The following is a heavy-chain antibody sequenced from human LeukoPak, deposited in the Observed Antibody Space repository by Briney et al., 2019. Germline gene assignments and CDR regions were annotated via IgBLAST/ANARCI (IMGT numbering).Heavy chain of an antibody. Sequence: GASVKVSCKASGYTFTGYYMHWVRQAPGQGLEWMGWINPNSGGTNYAQKFQGRVTMTKDTSISTAYMELSRLRSDDTAVYYCARDFRFVYDGSGSFRGLYYYYYMDVWGKGTTVTISS. J-gene: IGHJ6*03. CDR2: INPNSGGT. D-gene: IGHD3-10*01. V-gene: IGHV1-2*02. CDR1: GYTFTGYY. CDR3: ARDFRFVYDGSGSFRGLYYYYYMDV.